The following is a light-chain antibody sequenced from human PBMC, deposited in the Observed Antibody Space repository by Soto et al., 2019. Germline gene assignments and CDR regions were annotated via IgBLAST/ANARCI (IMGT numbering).Light chain of an antibody. V-gene: IGKV3-20*01. CDR2: GAS. Sequence: DIVFTQSPGTLSLSPGERATLSCSASQSVSSSYLAWYQQKPGQAPSVLIYGASSRATGIPDRFSGSGSGTDFTLTIRRLEPEDFAVYYCQQYGSSTWTFGQGTKVDIK. CDR1: QSVSSSY. J-gene: IGKJ1*01. CDR3: QQYGSSTWT.